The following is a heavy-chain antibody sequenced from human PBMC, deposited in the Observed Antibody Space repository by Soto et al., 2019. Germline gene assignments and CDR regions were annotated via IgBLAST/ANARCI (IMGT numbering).Heavy chain of an antibody. D-gene: IGHD1-26*01. CDR1: GFTFRNYA. J-gene: IGHJ1*01. V-gene: IGHV3-23*01. Sequence: EVHLLESGGGLVQPGGSLRLSCAASGFTFRNYAMTWVRQAPGNGLEWVSVLSGNGGSSYYADYVKGRFTISRDNSDNTVYRQMCILRAENTAIYCCAQVIGIVVSTGLFEHWGQGTLVTVSS. CDR2: LSGNGGSS. CDR3: AQVIGIVVSTGLFEH.